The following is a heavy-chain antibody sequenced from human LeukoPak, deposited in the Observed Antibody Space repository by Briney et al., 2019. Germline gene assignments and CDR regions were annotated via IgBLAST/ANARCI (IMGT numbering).Heavy chain of an antibody. D-gene: IGHD2-2*01. J-gene: IGHJ5*02. CDR1: GYTFTSYG. V-gene: IGHV1-18*01. Sequence: ASVKVSCKASGYTFTSYGISWVRQAPGQGLEWMGWISAYNGNTNYAQKLQGRVTMTTDTSTSTAYMELRSLRSDDTAVYYCARVPHIVVVPAARMGYWFDPWGQGTLVTVSS. CDR2: ISAYNGNT. CDR3: ARVPHIVVVPAARMGYWFDP.